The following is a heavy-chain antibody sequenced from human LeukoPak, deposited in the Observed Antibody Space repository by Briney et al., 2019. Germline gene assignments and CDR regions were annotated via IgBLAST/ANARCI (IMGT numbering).Heavy chain of an antibody. CDR1: GFTFSSYE. D-gene: IGHD7-27*01. V-gene: IGHV3-48*03. J-gene: IGHJ4*02. CDR2: ISNSGSSI. Sequence: GGSLRLSCAASGFTFSSYEMNWVRQAPGKGLEWVSYISNSGSSIYYADSVKGRFTTSRDNAKSSLYLQMDSLRAEDTAVYYCGRGHWGLDYWGQGALVTVSS. CDR3: GRGHWGLDY.